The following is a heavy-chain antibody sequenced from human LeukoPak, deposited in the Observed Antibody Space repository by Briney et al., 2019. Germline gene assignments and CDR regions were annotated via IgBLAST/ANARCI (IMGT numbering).Heavy chain of an antibody. D-gene: IGHD5-12*01. CDR3: AKAVGYSGYQSFDY. Sequence: GGSLRLSCAASGFTFSDYAMSWVRQAPGKGLQWVSGISSKGDATYYTDFVKGRFTISRDNSKNTVYLQMNNLRVEDTAAYYCAKAVGYSGYQSFDYWGQGTLVTVSS. CDR1: GFTFSDYA. J-gene: IGHJ4*02. V-gene: IGHV3-23*01. CDR2: ISSKGDAT.